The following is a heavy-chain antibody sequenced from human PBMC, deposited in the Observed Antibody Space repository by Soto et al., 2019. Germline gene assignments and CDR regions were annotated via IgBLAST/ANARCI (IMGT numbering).Heavy chain of an antibody. CDR1: GFTFSRYS. Sequence: PGGSLGLSFAASGFTFSRYSMNWFGQAPGKGLQWISYISSSSNTIYYADSVKGRFTISRDYAKNSLYLQMNSLTDEDTAVYYCVQGVPEDQTYSWYGMEVWGQGTTVTVSS. CDR3: VQGVPEDQTYSWYGMEV. CDR2: ISSSSNTI. D-gene: IGHD2-15*01. J-gene: IGHJ6*02. V-gene: IGHV3-48*02.